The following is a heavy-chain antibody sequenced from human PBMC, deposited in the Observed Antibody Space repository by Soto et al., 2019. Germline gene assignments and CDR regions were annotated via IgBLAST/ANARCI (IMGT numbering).Heavy chain of an antibody. V-gene: IGHV4-59*01. D-gene: IGHD3-10*01. Sequence: SETLSLTCSVSGASISNYYWSWIRQPPGKGLEWLGYIYHSGTTSYNPSLQSRVTISLDTSKNQFSLKLTSATAADTAVYYCARHLNYNYFDYWGQGTMVTVYS. CDR1: GASISNYY. J-gene: IGHJ4*02. CDR3: ARHLNYNYFDY. CDR2: IYHSGTT.